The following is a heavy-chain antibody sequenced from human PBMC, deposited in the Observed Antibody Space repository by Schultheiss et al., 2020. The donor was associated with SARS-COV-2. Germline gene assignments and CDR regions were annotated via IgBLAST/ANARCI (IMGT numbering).Heavy chain of an antibody. V-gene: IGHV1-69*13. CDR2: VIPIFGTT. Sequence: SVKVSCKASGGTFSSYAFTWVRQAPGQGLEWMGGVIPIFGTTNYAQKFQGRVTITAAESTSTAYMELSSLRSDDTAVYYCARDRGHWGGYFYWYFDLWGRGTLVTVSS. CDR1: GGTFSSYA. J-gene: IGHJ2*01. CDR3: ARDRGHWGGYFYWYFDL. D-gene: IGHD1-26*01.